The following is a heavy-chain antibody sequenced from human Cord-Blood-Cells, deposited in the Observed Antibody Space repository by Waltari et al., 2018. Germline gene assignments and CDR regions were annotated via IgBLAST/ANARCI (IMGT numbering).Heavy chain of an antibody. CDR3: LIIAVAGSHVDY. J-gene: IGHJ4*02. Sequence: QLQLQESGPGLVKPSQTLSLTCPVAGGSINSSSYYWGCLRQPPGKGLEWIGSLYYSGSTYYNPSLKSRVTISVDTSKNQFSLKLSSVTAADTAVYYCLIIAVAGSHVDYWGQGTLVTVSS. CDR2: LYYSGST. V-gene: IGHV4-39*01. D-gene: IGHD6-19*01. CDR1: GGSINSSSYY.